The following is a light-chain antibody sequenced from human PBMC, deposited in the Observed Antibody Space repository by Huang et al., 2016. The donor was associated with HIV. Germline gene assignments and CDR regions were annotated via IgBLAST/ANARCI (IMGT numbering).Light chain of an antibody. CDR1: QSVSSN. CDR2: SAS. CDR3: QQYNSCPGT. Sequence: EIVMTQSPATLSVSPGDSATLSCRASQSVSSNFGWYQQQPGQAPLLLNYSASTRATGIPARFSGSGSGTEFTLTISSLQSEDFAVYHCQQYNSCPGTFGQGTKVEIK. V-gene: IGKV3-15*01. J-gene: IGKJ1*01.